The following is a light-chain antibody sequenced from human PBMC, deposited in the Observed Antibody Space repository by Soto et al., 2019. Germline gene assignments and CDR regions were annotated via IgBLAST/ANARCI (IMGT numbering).Light chain of an antibody. Sequence: EIVLTQSPATLSLSPGERATLSCRASQSVSNSLAWYQQKPGQAPRLLIFDAYNRATDIPAMFSGSGSGTDFTLTINSLEPEDFAVYYCQQRSNWPRTFGQGTKLEIK. CDR3: QQRSNWPRT. V-gene: IGKV3-11*01. J-gene: IGKJ2*01. CDR2: DAY. CDR1: QSVSNS.